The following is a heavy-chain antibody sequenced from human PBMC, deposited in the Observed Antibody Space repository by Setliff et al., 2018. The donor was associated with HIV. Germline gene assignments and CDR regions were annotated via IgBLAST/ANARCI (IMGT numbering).Heavy chain of an antibody. V-gene: IGHV4-38-2*01. Sequence: PSENLSLTCAASGYSISSGCYWGWIRQPPGKGLEWIGSMYHTGSTYYSPSLNSRFTISVDTSKNQFSLKLRSVTAADTAVYYCARQPLYNDYDWRSYYFDYWGQGSLVTVSS. CDR3: ARQPLYNDYDWRSYYFDY. J-gene: IGHJ4*02. D-gene: IGHD5-12*01. CDR1: GYSISSGCY. CDR2: MYHTGST.